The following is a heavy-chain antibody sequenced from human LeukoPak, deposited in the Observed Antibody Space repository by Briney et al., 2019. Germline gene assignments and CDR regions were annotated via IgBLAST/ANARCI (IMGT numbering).Heavy chain of an antibody. CDR2: IYYSGST. Sequence: PSETLSLTCTVSGGSVSSGSYYWSWIRQPPGKGLEWIGYIYYSGSTNYNPSLKSRVTISVDTSKNQFSLKLSSVTAADTAVYYCAREGLDLYYFDYWGQGTLVTVSS. CDR3: AREGLDLYYFDY. CDR1: GGSVSSGSYY. V-gene: IGHV4-61*01. J-gene: IGHJ4*02.